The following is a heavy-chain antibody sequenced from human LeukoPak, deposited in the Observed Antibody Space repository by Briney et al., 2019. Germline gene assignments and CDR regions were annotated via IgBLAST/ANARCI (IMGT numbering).Heavy chain of an antibody. J-gene: IGHJ4*02. V-gene: IGHV3-23*01. CDR2: ISPSGDIT. Sequence: GGSLRLSCAASGFTFDDYGMSWVRQAPGKGLEWVSGISPSGDITYYADSVKGRFTIFRDNSKNTLYLEVISLTAEDTAVYYCAKDDAWLRFGEWSQGTLVTVSS. CDR3: AKDDAWLRFGE. D-gene: IGHD3-10*01. CDR1: GFTFDDYG.